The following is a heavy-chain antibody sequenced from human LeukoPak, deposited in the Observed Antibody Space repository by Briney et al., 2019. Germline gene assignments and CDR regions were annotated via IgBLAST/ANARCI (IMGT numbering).Heavy chain of an antibody. V-gene: IGHV4-59*01. Sequence: SETLSLTCTVSGDSISSYHWNWIRQPPGKGLEWIGYIYYSGSTEYNPSLRSRVTISLEMSKHQFSLNLTSVTAADTAVYYCASNTGTVFDYWGQGALVTVSS. CDR3: ASNTGTVFDY. CDR2: IYYSGST. D-gene: IGHD7-27*01. J-gene: IGHJ4*02. CDR1: GDSISSYH.